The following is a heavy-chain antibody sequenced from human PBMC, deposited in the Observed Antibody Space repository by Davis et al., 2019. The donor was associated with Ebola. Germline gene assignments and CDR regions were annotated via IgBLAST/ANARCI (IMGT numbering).Heavy chain of an antibody. CDR1: GFTFSSYG. CDR2: IWYDGSNK. Sequence: PGGSLRLSCAASGFTFSSYGMHWVRQAPGKGLEWVAVIWYDGSNKYYADSVKGRFTISRDNSKNTLYLQMNSLRAEDTAVYYCARDSSYGSSLAYYYYGMDVWGQGTTVTVSS. CDR3: ARDSSYGSSLAYYYYGMDV. D-gene: IGHD5-18*01. J-gene: IGHJ6*02. V-gene: IGHV3-33*01.